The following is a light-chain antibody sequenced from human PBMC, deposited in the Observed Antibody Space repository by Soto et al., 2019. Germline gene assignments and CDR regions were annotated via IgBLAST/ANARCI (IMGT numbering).Light chain of an antibody. CDR1: QTIGKD. Sequence: DYKMPLSPSSLSATVGDRVTITCRASQTIGKDLNWYQQQPGKVPKLLIYDASYLQSGVPSRFSGSESGTDFTLNISDLRPEDFATYYCQQYDTLPPYTLGQGTKVDIK. J-gene: IGKJ2*01. V-gene: IGKV1-39*01. CDR3: QQYDTLPPYT. CDR2: DAS.